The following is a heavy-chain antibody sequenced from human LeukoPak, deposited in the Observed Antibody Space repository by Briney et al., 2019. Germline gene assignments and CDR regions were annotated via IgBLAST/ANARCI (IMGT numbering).Heavy chain of an antibody. D-gene: IGHD1-7*01. Sequence: GGSLRLSCAASGFTFSDYYMSWIRQAPGKGLEWVSYISSSGSTIYYADSVKGRFTISRDNAKNSLYLQMNSLRAEDTAVYYCARDGQLELQHDAFDIWGQGTMVTVSS. V-gene: IGHV3-11*04. CDR2: ISSSGSTI. CDR3: ARDGQLELQHDAFDI. CDR1: GFTFSDYY. J-gene: IGHJ3*02.